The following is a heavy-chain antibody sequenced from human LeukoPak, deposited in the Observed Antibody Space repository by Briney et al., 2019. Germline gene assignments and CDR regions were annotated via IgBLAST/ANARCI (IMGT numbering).Heavy chain of an antibody. CDR3: ARLYYYASSGYDALDI. Sequence: ASVKVSCKTSGYTFISYDINWVRQATGQGVEWMGGMDGNSGKTAYAQKFLGRVTITSNTSISTAYMELSSLRSEDTAVYYCARLYYYASSGYDALDIWGQGTMVTVSS. V-gene: IGHV1-8*01. J-gene: IGHJ3*02. CDR2: MDGNSGKT. CDR1: GYTFISYD. D-gene: IGHD3-22*01.